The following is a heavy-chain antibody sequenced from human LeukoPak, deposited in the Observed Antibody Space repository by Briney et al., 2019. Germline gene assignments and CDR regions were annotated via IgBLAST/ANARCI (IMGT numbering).Heavy chain of an antibody. CDR3: ARDHEGVVGSTGGVDY. CDR2: IIPIFGTA. Sequence: SVKVSCKASGGTFSSYAISWVRQAPGQGLEWMGGIIPIFGTANYAQKFQGRVTITADESTSTAYMELNSLRAEDTAVYYCARDHEGVVGSTGGVDYWGQGTLVTVSS. V-gene: IGHV1-69*13. D-gene: IGHD1-26*01. CDR1: GGTFSSYA. J-gene: IGHJ4*02.